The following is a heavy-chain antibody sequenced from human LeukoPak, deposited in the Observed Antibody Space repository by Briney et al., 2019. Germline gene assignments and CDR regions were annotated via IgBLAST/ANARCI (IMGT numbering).Heavy chain of an antibody. J-gene: IGHJ3*02. CDR2: IKQDGSEK. CDR3: ARDQQWLAFDI. V-gene: IGHV3-7*01. Sequence: GGSLRLSCAASGFIFTNYFMSWVRQAPGKGLERVANIKQDGSEKYYVDSVKGRFTISRDNAKNSLDLQMNSLRVEDTAVYYCARDQQWLAFDIWGQGTMVTVSS. D-gene: IGHD6-19*01. CDR1: GFIFTNYF.